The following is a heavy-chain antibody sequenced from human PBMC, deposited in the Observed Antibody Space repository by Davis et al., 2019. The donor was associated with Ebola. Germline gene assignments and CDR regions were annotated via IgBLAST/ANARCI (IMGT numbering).Heavy chain of an antibody. V-gene: IGHV1-3*01. CDR1: GFTLSNYA. CDR3: ARASFGYNSGWYADY. CDR2: VHGGNGNT. D-gene: IGHD6-19*01. Sequence: ASVKVSCKASGFTLSNYAIHWVRQAPGQRLEWMGWVHGGNGNTKYSQRFQGRVTITTDTSASTVYLDLTSLRSDDTAVFYCARASFGYNSGWYADYWGPGSLVTVSP. J-gene: IGHJ4*02.